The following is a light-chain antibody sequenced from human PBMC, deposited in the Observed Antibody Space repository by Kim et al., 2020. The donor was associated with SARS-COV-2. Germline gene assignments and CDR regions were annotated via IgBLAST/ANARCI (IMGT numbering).Light chain of an antibody. V-gene: IGLV4-69*01. CDR2: VSSDGSH. CDR3: QTWGTGFQV. Sequence: QLVLTQSPSVSASLGSSVKLTCTLSSGYNNYAIAWHQQQSETGPRFLMKVSSDGSHNKGDGVPDRFSGSSSGAERYLTIASLRSEDEADYYCQTWGTGFQVFGGGTQLTVL. J-gene: IGLJ3*02. CDR1: SGYNNYA.